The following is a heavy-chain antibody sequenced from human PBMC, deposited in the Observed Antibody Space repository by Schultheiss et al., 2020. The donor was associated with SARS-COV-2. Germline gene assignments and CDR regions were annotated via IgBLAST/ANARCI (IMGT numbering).Heavy chain of an antibody. CDR2: ISSSSSYI. CDR1: GFTFSSYS. V-gene: IGHV3-21*04. J-gene: IGHJ4*02. Sequence: GGSLRLSCAASGFTFSSYSMNWVRQAPGKGLEWVSSISSSSSYIYYADSVKGRFTISRDNSKNTLYLQMNSLRAEDTALYYCARMPYDYYEDYWGQGTLVTVSS. D-gene: IGHD3-22*01. CDR3: ARMPYDYYEDY.